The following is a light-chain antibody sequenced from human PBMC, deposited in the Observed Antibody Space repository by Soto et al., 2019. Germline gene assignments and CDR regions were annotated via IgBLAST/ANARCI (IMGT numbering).Light chain of an antibody. CDR3: ATWDDGLNGVV. Sequence: QSVLTQPPSVSGTPGQRVNISFSGSSSNVGSKTVHWYQHIPKTAPKLLIFSNDQRPSGVPDRFSASKSGTSASLAVSGLRSEDEAEYYCATWDDGLNGVVFGGGTQLTVL. CDR2: SND. J-gene: IGLJ2*01. CDR1: SSNVGSKT. V-gene: IGLV1-44*01.